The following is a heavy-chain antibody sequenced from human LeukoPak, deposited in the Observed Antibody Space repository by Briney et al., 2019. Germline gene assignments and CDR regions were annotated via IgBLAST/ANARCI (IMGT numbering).Heavy chain of an antibody. Sequence: ASVKVSCKASGGTFSSYAISWVRQAPGQGLEWMGGIIPIFGIPDSAQKFQGRLTITADESTTTAYMELSSLRSDDTAIYYCGLSGNYYYYCMDVWGKGTTVTISS. CDR1: GGTFSSYA. CDR3: GLSGNYYYYCMDV. CDR2: IIPIFGIP. V-gene: IGHV1-69*13. D-gene: IGHD6-25*01. J-gene: IGHJ6*03.